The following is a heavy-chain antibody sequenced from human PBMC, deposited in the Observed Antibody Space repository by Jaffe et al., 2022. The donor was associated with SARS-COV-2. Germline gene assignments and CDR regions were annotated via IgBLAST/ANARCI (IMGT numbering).Heavy chain of an antibody. Sequence: QVQLVESGGGLVKPGGSLRLSCAASGFTFSDYYMSWIRQAPGKGLEWISYISNSGSDIYSADSVRGRFTISRDNAKNSLYLQMSSLRAEDTAVYYCARDRGLTQLDDNWFDPWGQGTLVTVSS. D-gene: IGHD6-13*01. V-gene: IGHV3-11*01. CDR3: ARDRGLTQLDDNWFDP. CDR2: ISNSGSDI. J-gene: IGHJ5*02. CDR1: GFTFSDYY.